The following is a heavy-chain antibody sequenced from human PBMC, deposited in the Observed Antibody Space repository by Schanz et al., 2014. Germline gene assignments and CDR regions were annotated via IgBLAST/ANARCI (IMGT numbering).Heavy chain of an antibody. Sequence: EVQLAESGGSLVKPGGSLRLSCAASGFTFRNYKMIWVRQAPGKGLEWVSSISSTSTYINYADSVKGRFTISRDNAKNSLHLQMNSLRAEDTAVYYCVREGSSSPDCCYYNCMDVWGQGTTVTVSS. CDR2: ISSTSTYI. V-gene: IGHV3-21*01. CDR1: GFTFRNYK. CDR3: VREGSSSPDCCYYNCMDV. D-gene: IGHD6-6*01. J-gene: IGHJ6*02.